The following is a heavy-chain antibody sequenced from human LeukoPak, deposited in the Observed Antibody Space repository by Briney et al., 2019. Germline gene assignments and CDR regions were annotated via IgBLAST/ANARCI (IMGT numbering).Heavy chain of an antibody. J-gene: IGHJ6*02. Sequence: GGSLRLSCAASGFTFSSYPMHWVRRAPGKGLEYVSAISSDGGTTYYTNSVKGRFTISRDNSKNTRYLQMGSLRAEDMGVYYCARDYGMGVWGQGTTVTVSS. CDR1: GFTFSSYP. V-gene: IGHV3-64*01. CDR3: ARDYGMGV. CDR2: ISSDGGTT.